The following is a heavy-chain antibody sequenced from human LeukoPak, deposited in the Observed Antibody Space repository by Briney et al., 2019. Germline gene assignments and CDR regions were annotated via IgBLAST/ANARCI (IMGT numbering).Heavy chain of an antibody. J-gene: IGHJ4*02. D-gene: IGHD4-23*01. Sequence: GASVKVSCKASGYTFTGYYMHWVRQAPGQGLEWMGWINPNSGGTYYAQKFQGRVTMTSDTSISTAYMELSRLRSDNTAVYYCARDLYGGTSATFNYWGQGTLATVSS. CDR1: GYTFTGYY. V-gene: IGHV1-2*02. CDR2: INPNSGGT. CDR3: ARDLYGGTSATFNY.